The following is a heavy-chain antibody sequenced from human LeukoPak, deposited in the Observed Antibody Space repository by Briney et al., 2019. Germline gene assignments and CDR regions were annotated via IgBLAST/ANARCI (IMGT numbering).Heavy chain of an antibody. CDR3: ARTGVVATSYFFDY. CDR1: GGSISSYY. Sequence: PSETLSVTCTVSGGSISSYYWSWIRQPPGKGLEWIGFIYYSGSANYNPSLRSRVTISVDTSKNQFSLKLTSVTAADTAVYYCARTGVVATSYFFDYWGQGTLVTVSS. D-gene: IGHD5-12*01. CDR2: IYYSGSA. J-gene: IGHJ4*02. V-gene: IGHV4-59*01.